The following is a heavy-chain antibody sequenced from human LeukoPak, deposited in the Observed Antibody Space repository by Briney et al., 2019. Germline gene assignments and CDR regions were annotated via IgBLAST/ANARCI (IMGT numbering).Heavy chain of an antibody. V-gene: IGHV4-61*02. D-gene: IGHD3-3*01. Sequence: PSETLSLTCTVSGGSISSGSYYWSWIRQPAGKGLEWIGRIYTSGSTNYNPSLKSRVTISVDTSKNQFSLKLSSVTAADTAVYYCARDRPVWSGYFRPPYYYYYMDVWGKGTTVTVSS. CDR1: GGSISSGSYY. CDR3: ARDRPVWSGYFRPPYYYYYMDV. J-gene: IGHJ6*03. CDR2: IYTSGST.